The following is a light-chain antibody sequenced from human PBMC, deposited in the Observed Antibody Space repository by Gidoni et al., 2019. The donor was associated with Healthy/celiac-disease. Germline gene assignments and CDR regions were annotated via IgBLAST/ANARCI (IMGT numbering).Light chain of an antibody. J-gene: IGKJ1*01. CDR3: QQRSNGPWT. V-gene: IGKV3-11*01. Sequence: EIVLPQSPATLSLSPGERATLSCRASQSVSSYLAWYQPKPGQAPRLLIYDASNRSTGSPARFSGSGSGTDFTLTISSLEPEDFAVYYCQQRSNGPWTFGQGTKVEIK. CDR2: DAS. CDR1: QSVSSY.